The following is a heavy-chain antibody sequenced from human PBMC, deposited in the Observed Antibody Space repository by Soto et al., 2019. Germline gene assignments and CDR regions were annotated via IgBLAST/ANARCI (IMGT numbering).Heavy chain of an antibody. CDR3: AKSNLYCSGTSCYVFDF. D-gene: IGHD2-2*01. Sequence: EVQLLESGGGLVQPGGSLRLSCAASGSTFSSYAMNWVRQAPGKGLEWVSAISSSGDRTYYADSVKGRFTISRDNSKNTLYLQVNSLRADDTAVYYCAKSNLYCSGTSCYVFDFWGQGTLVTVSS. CDR2: ISSSGDRT. CDR1: GSTFSSYA. V-gene: IGHV3-23*01. J-gene: IGHJ4*02.